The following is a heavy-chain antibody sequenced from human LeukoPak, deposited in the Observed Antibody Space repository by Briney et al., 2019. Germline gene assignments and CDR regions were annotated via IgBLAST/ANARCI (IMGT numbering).Heavy chain of an antibody. D-gene: IGHD4-17*01. CDR1: GFTFSSYG. Sequence: GGSLRLSCAASGFTFSSYGMHWVRQAPGKGLEWVAVISYDGSNKYYADSVKGRFTISRDNSKNTLYLQMNSLRAEDTAVYYCAKTVTTQGSYYYYYYMDVWGKGTTVTISS. CDR3: AKTVTTQGSYYYYYYMDV. CDR2: ISYDGSNK. J-gene: IGHJ6*03. V-gene: IGHV3-30*18.